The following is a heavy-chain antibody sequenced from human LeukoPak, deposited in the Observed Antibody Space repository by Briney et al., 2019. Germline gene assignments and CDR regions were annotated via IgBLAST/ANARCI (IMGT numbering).Heavy chain of an antibody. CDR1: GDTFSSYV. Sequence: SVKVSCKASGDTFSSYVISWVRRAPGQGLEWMGRIIPILGIANYAQKFQGRVTITADKSTSTAYMELSSLRSEDTAVYYCARDLDGVPYYYYYGMDVWGQGTTVTVSS. V-gene: IGHV1-69*04. CDR2: IIPILGIA. D-gene: IGHD3-9*01. J-gene: IGHJ6*02. CDR3: ARDLDGVPYYYYYGMDV.